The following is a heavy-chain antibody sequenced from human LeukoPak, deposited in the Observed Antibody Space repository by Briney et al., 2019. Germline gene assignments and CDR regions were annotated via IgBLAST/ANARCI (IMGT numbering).Heavy chain of an antibody. CDR1: GGSISSYY. Sequence: SETLSLTCTVSGGSISSYYWSWIRQPAGKGLEWIGRIYTSGSTNYNPSLKSRVTMSVDTSKNQFSLKLSSVTAADTAVYYCARGGTYSSAPNFDYWGQGTLVTVSS. CDR2: IYTSGST. J-gene: IGHJ4*02. V-gene: IGHV4-4*07. CDR3: ARGGTYSSAPNFDY. D-gene: IGHD6-25*01.